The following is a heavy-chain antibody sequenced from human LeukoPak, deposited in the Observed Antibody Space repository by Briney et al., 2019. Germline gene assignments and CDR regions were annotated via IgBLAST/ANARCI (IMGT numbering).Heavy chain of an antibody. Sequence: PGGSLRLSCAASGFTFSSYWMHWVRQAPGKGLVWVSRINSDGSTTSYADSVKGRFTISRDNAKNTLYLQMNSLRAEDSAVYYCARTYGSGFGWFDYWGQGTLVTVSS. CDR2: INSDGSTT. V-gene: IGHV3-74*01. CDR3: ARTYGSGFGWFDY. CDR1: GFTFSSYW. J-gene: IGHJ4*02. D-gene: IGHD3-10*01.